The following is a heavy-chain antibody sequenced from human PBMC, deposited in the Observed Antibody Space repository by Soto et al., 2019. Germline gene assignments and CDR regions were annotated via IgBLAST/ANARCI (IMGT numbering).Heavy chain of an antibody. CDR3: TRDDSGLGIDY. CDR2: IPSDGRDV. CDR1: GFNFRDFW. J-gene: IGHJ4*02. D-gene: IGHD1-26*01. V-gene: IGHV3-74*01. Sequence: GGSLRLSCEASGFNFRDFWMHWVRQPPGKGPEWVSNIPSDGRDVSYADSVRGRFTISRDDARNTLYLQMSDLRVEDTAIYYCTRDDSGLGIDYWGQGTQVTISS.